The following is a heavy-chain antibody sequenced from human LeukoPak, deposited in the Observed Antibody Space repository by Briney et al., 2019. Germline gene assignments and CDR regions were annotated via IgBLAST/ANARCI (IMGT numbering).Heavy chain of an antibody. V-gene: IGHV3-48*02. J-gene: IGHJ4*02. Sequence: GGSLRLSCAASGFAFSTYTLDWVRQAPGQGLEWLSYISAGGGTIYDADSVKGRFTVSRDNAKNSLYLQMNSLRDEDTAVYYCARGSYFDYWGQGTLVTVSS. CDR1: GFAFSTYT. CDR3: ARGSYFDY. CDR2: ISAGGGTI.